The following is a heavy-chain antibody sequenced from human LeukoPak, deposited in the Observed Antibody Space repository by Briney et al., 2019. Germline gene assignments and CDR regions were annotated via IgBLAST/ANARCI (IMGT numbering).Heavy chain of an antibody. CDR2: IWYDGSNK. V-gene: IGHV3-33*08. D-gene: IGHD2-2*01. CDR3: ARGRVIVVVPAAPYFDY. CDR1: GFTFSSYS. Sequence: GGSLRLSCAASGFTFSSYSMNWVRQAPGKGLEWVAVIWYDGSNKYYADSVKGRFTISRDNSKNTLYLQMNSLRAEDTAVYYCARGRVIVVVPAAPYFDYWGQGTLVTVSS. J-gene: IGHJ4*02.